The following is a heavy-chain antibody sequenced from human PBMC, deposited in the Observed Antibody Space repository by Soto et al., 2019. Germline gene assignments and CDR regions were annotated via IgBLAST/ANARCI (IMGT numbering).Heavy chain of an antibody. Sequence: EVQLVESGGGLVQPGGSLRLSCAASGFTFGSYPMHWVRQAPGKGLEYVSAISTNGDSTFYANSVKGRFTISRDSSKNTRYLQTGSLGAGDMGVYYCAREGLSRPRWVFDYWGQGTLVTASS. J-gene: IGHJ4*02. CDR1: GFTFGSYP. V-gene: IGHV3-64*01. CDR3: AREGLSRPRWVFDY. D-gene: IGHD2-21*02. CDR2: ISTNGDST.